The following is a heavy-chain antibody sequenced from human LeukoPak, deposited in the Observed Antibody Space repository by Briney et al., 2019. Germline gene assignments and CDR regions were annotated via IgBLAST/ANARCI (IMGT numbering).Heavy chain of an antibody. Sequence: GGSLRLSCAASGFTFSSYSMNWVRQPPGKGLEWVSHISTTSNTIFYADSVKGRFTISRDNAENSLYLQMNSLRDEDTAVYYCARVVRGVIDYWGQGTLATVSS. V-gene: IGHV3-48*02. D-gene: IGHD3-10*01. J-gene: IGHJ4*02. CDR3: ARVVRGVIDY. CDR2: ISTTSNTI. CDR1: GFTFSSYS.